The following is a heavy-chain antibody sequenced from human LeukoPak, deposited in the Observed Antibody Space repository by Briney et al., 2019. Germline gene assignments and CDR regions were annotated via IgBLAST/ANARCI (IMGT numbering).Heavy chain of an antibody. CDR2: ISFDGDNE. D-gene: IGHD1-14*01. Sequence: GGSLRLSCATSGFTFSNYAIHWVRRAPSKGLEWVADISFDGDNEYYADSVRGRFMIARDNSKNTLNLQMDGLRAEDTAVYYCAKESPYTSPRNYYFDHWGQGTLVTVSS. J-gene: IGHJ4*02. V-gene: IGHV3-30-3*01. CDR1: GFTFSNYA. CDR3: AKESPYTSPRNYYFDH.